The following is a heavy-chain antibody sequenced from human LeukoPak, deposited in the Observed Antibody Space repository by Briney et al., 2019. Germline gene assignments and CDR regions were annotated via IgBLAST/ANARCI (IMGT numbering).Heavy chain of an antibody. J-gene: IGHJ4*02. D-gene: IGHD3-22*01. V-gene: IGHV3-23*01. Sequence: PGGSLRLSCAASRFTFSSYGMSWVRQAPGKGLEWVSSTSGSGGSTYYADSVKGRFTISRDNSKNTLYLQMNSLRDEDTAVYYCAKSSYYDASGYYREYYFDYWGQGTLVTVSS. CDR3: AKSSYYDASGYYREYYFDY. CDR1: RFTFSSYG. CDR2: TSGSGGST.